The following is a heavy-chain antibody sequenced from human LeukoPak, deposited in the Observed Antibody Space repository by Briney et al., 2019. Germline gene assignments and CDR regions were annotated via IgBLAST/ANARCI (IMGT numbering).Heavy chain of an antibody. J-gene: IGHJ5*02. CDR1: GLTVNSNF. Sequence: GGPLRLSCAASGLTVNSNFMSWFRQAAGQGLEWVSIIYSGGTTHYADSVKGRFTISRDNTKNTLYLQMDSLRAEDTAVYYCARTYYSGSGTYQRWFDPWGQGTLVTVSS. CDR2: IYSGGTT. D-gene: IGHD3-10*01. V-gene: IGHV3-53*01. CDR3: ARTYYSGSGTYQRWFDP.